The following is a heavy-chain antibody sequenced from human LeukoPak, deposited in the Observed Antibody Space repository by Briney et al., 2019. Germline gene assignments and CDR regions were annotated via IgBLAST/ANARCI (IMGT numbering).Heavy chain of an antibody. Sequence: GGSLRLSCAASGFTFSDYYMSWIRQAPGKGLEWVSYISGSSNTIYYADSVKGRFTISRDTAKNSLYLQMNSLRDEDSAVYYCARGYCSSNSCAFDYWGQGTLVTVSS. V-gene: IGHV3-11*04. CDR3: ARGYCSSNSCAFDY. CDR2: ISGSSNTI. CDR1: GFTFSDYY. D-gene: IGHD2-2*01. J-gene: IGHJ4*02.